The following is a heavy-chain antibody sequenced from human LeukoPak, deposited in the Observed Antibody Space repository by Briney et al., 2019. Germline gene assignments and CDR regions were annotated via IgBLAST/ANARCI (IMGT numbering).Heavy chain of an antibody. CDR2: IYTTGNT. D-gene: IGHD5/OR15-5a*01. CDR3: ARGSFYRNSYYYYINV. J-gene: IGHJ6*03. V-gene: IGHV4-61*02. CDR1: GDSINSGVFY. Sequence: SETLSLTCSLSGDSINSGVFYWSWIRQPAGKGLEWIGRIYTTGNTNYNPSLKSRVTMSIDTSENQFSLKLTSVTAADTAVYYCARGSFYRNSYYYYINVWGTGTTVTVSS.